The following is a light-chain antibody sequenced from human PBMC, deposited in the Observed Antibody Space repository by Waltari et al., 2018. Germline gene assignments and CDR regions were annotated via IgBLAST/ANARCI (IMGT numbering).Light chain of an antibody. V-gene: IGLV4-69*01. Sequence: QLVLTQSPSASASLGASVKLTCTLSSGHSSNVIAWLQQQPEKGPRFLMKVNRDGSHRKGDEIPDRFSGSSSGAERYLSISSLQSEDEADYCCQTGGHGTWVFGGGTKLTVL. CDR3: QTGGHGTWV. CDR2: VNRDGSH. J-gene: IGLJ3*02. CDR1: SGHSSNV.